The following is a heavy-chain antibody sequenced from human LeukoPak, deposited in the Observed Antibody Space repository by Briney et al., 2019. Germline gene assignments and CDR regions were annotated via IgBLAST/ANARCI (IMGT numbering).Heavy chain of an antibody. CDR1: GYTFTGYY. J-gene: IGHJ5*02. Sequence: ASVKVSCKASGYTFTGYYMHWVRQAPGQGLEWMGIINPSGGSTSYAQKFQGRVTMTRDMSTSTVYMELSSLRSEDTAVYYCARGRGLVVVVAANGWFDPWGQGTLVTVSS. D-gene: IGHD2-15*01. V-gene: IGHV1-46*01. CDR2: INPSGGST. CDR3: ARGRGLVVVVAANGWFDP.